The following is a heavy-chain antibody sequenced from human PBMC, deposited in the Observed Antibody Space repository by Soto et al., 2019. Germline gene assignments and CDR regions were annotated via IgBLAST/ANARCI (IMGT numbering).Heavy chain of an antibody. CDR1: GFTFDDYG. J-gene: IGHJ3*02. CDR2: INWNGGST. CDR3: ARVPPGGYSGYDSAFDI. D-gene: IGHD5-12*01. V-gene: IGHV3-20*04. Sequence: PGGSLRLSCAASGFTFDDYGMSWVRQAPGKGLEWVSGINWNGGSTGYADSVKGRFTISRDNAKNSLYLQMNSLRAEDTALYYCARVPPGGYSGYDSAFDIWGQATMVTVSS.